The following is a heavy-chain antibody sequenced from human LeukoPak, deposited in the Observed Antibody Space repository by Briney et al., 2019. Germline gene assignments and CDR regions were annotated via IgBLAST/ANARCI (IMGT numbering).Heavy chain of an antibody. Sequence: ASVKVSCKASGGTFSSYAISWVRQAPGHGLEWMGGIIPIFGTANYAQKFQGRVTITADESTSTAYMELSSLRSEDTAVYYCARDYGLYSSGWWNAFDIWGQGTMVTVSS. CDR3: ARDYGLYSSGWWNAFDI. D-gene: IGHD6-19*01. V-gene: IGHV1-69*01. CDR1: GGTFSSYA. J-gene: IGHJ3*02. CDR2: IIPIFGTA.